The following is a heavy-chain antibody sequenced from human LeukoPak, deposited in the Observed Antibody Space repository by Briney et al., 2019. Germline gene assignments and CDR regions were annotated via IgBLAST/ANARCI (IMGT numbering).Heavy chain of an antibody. Sequence: GGSLTLSWAGSGLTFSNYAFHWVRQARGKWLEWVAALSYDGTNKYYTDYVKGRFTISRDTSKSSLYLQMNTLRAEDTALYYCARGYCTSTSCYNDYWGQGTLVTVSS. D-gene: IGHD2-2*02. CDR1: GLTFSNYA. V-gene: IGHV3-30*04. CDR2: LSYDGTNK. J-gene: IGHJ4*02. CDR3: ARGYCTSTSCYNDY.